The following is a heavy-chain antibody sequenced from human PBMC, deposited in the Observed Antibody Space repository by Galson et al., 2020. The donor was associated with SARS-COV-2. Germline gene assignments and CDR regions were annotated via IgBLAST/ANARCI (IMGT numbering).Heavy chain of an antibody. V-gene: IGHV3-33*01. CDR1: GFTFSSYG. CDR3: AREVGYCSGGSCCSGIYYCYGMDV. J-gene: IGHJ6*02. CDR2: IWYDGSNK. D-gene: IGHD2-15*01. Sequence: TGGSLRLSCAASGFTFSSYGMHWVRQAPGKGLEWVAVIWYDGSNKYYADSVKGRFTISRDNSKNTLYLQMNSLRAEDTAVYYCAREVGYCSGGSCCSGIYYCYGMDVWGQGTTVTVSS.